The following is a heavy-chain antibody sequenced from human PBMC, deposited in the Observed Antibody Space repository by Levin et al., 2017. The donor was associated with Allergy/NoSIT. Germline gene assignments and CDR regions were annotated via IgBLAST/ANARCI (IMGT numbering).Heavy chain of an antibody. D-gene: IGHD3-16*02. V-gene: IGHV4-39*01. Sequence: ASETLSLTCTVSGGSISSSSYYWGWIRQPPGKGLEWIGSIYYSGSTYYNPSLKSRVTISVDTSKNQFSLKLSSVTAADTAVYYCARGRAFGGVIDQYFDYWGQGTLVTVSS. CDR1: GGSISSSSYY. J-gene: IGHJ4*02. CDR3: ARGRAFGGVIDQYFDY. CDR2: IYYSGST.